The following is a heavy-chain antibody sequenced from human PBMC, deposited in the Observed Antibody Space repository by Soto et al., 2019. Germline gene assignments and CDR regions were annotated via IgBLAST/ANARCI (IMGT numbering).Heavy chain of an antibody. CDR3: ARISRRGFLELHYYYYCMDV. CDR2: ISYDGSNK. CDR1: GFTFSSYA. D-gene: IGHD3-3*01. Sequence: QVQLVESGGGVVQPGRSLRLSCAASGFTFSSYAMHWVRQAPGKGLEWVAVISYDGSNKYYADSVKGRFTISRDNSKNTLYLHMNSLRAEDTAEYYCARISRRGFLELHYYYYCMDVWGQGTTVTVSS. V-gene: IGHV3-30-3*01. J-gene: IGHJ6*02.